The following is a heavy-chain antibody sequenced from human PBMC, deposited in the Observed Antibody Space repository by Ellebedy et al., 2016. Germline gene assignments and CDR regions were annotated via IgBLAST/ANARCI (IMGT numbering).Heavy chain of an antibody. D-gene: IGHD1-26*01. Sequence: GESLKISXAASGFYFNYYWMSWVRQAPGNGLEWVANIKEDGSEKYYVDSVKGRFTISRDNAKNSVYLQMSNLGAEDTALYFCARAGGSATFDIWGQGTMVTVSS. CDR1: GFYFNYYW. J-gene: IGHJ3*02. CDR2: IKEDGSEK. CDR3: ARAGGSATFDI. V-gene: IGHV3-7*01.